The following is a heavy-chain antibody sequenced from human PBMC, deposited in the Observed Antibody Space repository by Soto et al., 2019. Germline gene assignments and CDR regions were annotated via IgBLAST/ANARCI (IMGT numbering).Heavy chain of an antibody. CDR2: ISWNSGSI. J-gene: IGHJ6*02. D-gene: IGHD5-12*01. CDR1: GFTFDDYA. CDR3: AKDRGYSGYGASYYYYYGMDV. Sequence: EVQLVESGGGLVQPGRSLRLSCAASGFTFDDYAMHWVRQAPGKGLEWVSGISWNSGSIGYADSVKGRFTISRDNAKNSLYLQMNSLRAEDTALYYCAKDRGYSGYGASYYYYYGMDVWGQGTTVTVSS. V-gene: IGHV3-9*01.